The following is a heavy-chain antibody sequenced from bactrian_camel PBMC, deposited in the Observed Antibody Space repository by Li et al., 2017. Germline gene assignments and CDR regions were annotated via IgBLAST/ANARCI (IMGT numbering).Heavy chain of an antibody. CDR2: INSGGGYT. CDR1: GFTAGSYY. Sequence: DVQLVESGGGLVQPGGSLRLSCAASGFTAGSYYMSWVRQAPGKGLEWVSGINSGGGYTLYADSVKGRFTISRDNAKNTLYLQMNSLKPEDTAVYYCATGLVPYCSGAYCYTQYKYWGQGTQVTVS. D-gene: IGHD2*01. CDR3: ATGLVPYCSGAYCYTQYKY. V-gene: IGHV3S40*01. J-gene: IGHJ4*01.